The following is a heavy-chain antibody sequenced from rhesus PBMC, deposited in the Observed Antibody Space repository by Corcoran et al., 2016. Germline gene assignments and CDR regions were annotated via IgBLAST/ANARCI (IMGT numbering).Heavy chain of an antibody. D-gene: IGHD3-40*01. CDR3: ARDAPGRYWGGFDY. V-gene: IGHV3S18*01. Sequence: EVQLVESGGGLAKPGGSLRLSCAASGFSFSDYYMYWVRQAPGKGLEWVSGISYTGGSTYYADYVEGRFTISRENSKNTLYLQKDSLRAEDTAVYYCARDAPGRYWGGFDYWGQGVLVTVSS. J-gene: IGHJ4*01. CDR1: GFSFSDYY. CDR2: ISYTGGST.